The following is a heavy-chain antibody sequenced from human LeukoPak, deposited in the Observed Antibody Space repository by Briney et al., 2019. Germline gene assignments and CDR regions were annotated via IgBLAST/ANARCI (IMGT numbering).Heavy chain of an antibody. CDR3: AKDTGSYYYYGMDV. D-gene: IGHD1-1*01. J-gene: IGHJ6*02. Sequence: GGSLRLSCAASGFTFDDYAMHWVRQAPGKGLEWVSGISWNSGSIGYADSVKGRFTISRDNAKNSLYLQMNSLRAEDTALYCCAKDTGSYYYYGMDVWGQGTTVTVSS. CDR2: ISWNSGSI. V-gene: IGHV3-9*01. CDR1: GFTFDDYA.